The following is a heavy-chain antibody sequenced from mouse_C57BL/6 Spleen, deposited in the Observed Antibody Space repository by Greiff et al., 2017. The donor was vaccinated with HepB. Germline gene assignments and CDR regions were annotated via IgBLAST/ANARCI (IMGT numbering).Heavy chain of an antibody. CDR2: INPNNGGT. Sequence: EVHLVESGPELVKPGASVKIPCKASGYTFTDYNMDWVKQSHGKSLEWIGDINPNNGGTIYNQKFKGKATLTVDKSSSTAYMELRSLTSEDTAVYYCARSTIADYAMDYWGQGTSVTVSS. J-gene: IGHJ4*01. CDR3: ARSTIADYAMDY. CDR1: GYTFTDYN. D-gene: IGHD2-12*01. V-gene: IGHV1-18*01.